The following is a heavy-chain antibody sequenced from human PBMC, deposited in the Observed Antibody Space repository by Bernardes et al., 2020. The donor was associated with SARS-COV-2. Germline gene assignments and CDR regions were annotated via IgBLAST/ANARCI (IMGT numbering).Heavy chain of an antibody. D-gene: IGHD3-3*01. J-gene: IGHJ3*02. CDR1: GFTFSNAW. CDR3: TTAGAITIFGVVIVMDAFDI. Sequence: GGSLRLSCAASGFTFSNAWMSWVRQAPGKGLEWVGRIKSKTDGGTTDYAAPVKGRFTLSRDDSKNTLYLQMNSLKTEDTAVYYCTTAGAITIFGVVIVMDAFDIWGQGTMVTVSS. V-gene: IGHV3-15*01. CDR2: IKSKTDGGTT.